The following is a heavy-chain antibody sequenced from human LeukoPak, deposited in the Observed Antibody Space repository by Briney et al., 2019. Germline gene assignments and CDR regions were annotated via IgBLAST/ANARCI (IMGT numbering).Heavy chain of an antibody. J-gene: IGHJ5*02. CDR3: AKDGGWYGLNWFDP. Sequence: GGSLRLSCAASRFAFNKFAMSWVRQAPGKGLEWVSAISASGDSTYYGDSVKGRFTISRDNSRNTLYLQLNSLRAEDTAVYYCAKDGGWYGLNWFDPWGQGTLVTVSS. V-gene: IGHV3-23*01. CDR2: ISASGDST. D-gene: IGHD6-19*01. CDR1: RFAFNKFA.